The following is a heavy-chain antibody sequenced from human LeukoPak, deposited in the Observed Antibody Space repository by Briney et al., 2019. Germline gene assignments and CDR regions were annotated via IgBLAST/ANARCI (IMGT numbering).Heavy chain of an antibody. V-gene: IGHV1-18*01. CDR1: GYTFTNYG. CDR2: ISAYNGNT. D-gene: IGHD6-19*01. CDR3: ARENKRDSSGQTFDP. Sequence: ASVKVSCKASGYTFTNYGISWVRQAPGQGLEWMGWISAYNGNTNYAQKLQGRVTMTTDTSTTTAYMELRSLRSEDTAVYYCARENKRDSSGQTFDPWGQGTLVTVSS. J-gene: IGHJ5*02.